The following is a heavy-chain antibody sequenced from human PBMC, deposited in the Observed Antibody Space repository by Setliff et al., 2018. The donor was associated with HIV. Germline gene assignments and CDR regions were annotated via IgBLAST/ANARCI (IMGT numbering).Heavy chain of an antibody. CDR1: GFTFSDYA. J-gene: IGHJ5*01. V-gene: IGHV3-23*01. CDR3: AKERNPYYYDSSGYSWFDP. D-gene: IGHD3-22*01. CDR2: ISGSGGST. Sequence: GGSLRLSCAASGFTFSDYAMNWVRQAPGKGLEWVSAISGSGGSTYYADSVQGRFSVSRDNSKNTLYLQMNSLRAEDTAVYYCAKERNPYYYDSSGYSWFDPWGQGTVVTVSS.